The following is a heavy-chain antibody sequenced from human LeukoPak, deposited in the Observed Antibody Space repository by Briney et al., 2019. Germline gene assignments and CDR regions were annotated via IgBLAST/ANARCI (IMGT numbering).Heavy chain of an antibody. Sequence: GGSPRLSCAASGFTFSTYAMSWVRQSPGKGLEWVSSISSSSSYIYYADSVKGRFTISRDNAKNSLYLQMNSLRAEDTAVYYCARAGDIVATMNYFDHWGQGTLVTVSS. D-gene: IGHD5-12*01. CDR2: ISSSSSYI. CDR3: ARAGDIVATMNYFDH. V-gene: IGHV3-21*01. J-gene: IGHJ4*02. CDR1: GFTFSTYA.